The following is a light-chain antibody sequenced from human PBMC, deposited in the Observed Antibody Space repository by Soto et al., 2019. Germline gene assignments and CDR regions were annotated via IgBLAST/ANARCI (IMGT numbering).Light chain of an antibody. Sequence: QLVLTQPPSASASLGASVTLTCTLSSGYGNYKVDWYQQRPGKGPRFVMRVGTGGIVGSKGDGIPDRFSVLGSGLNRYLTIKNIQEDDESDYHCGADHGSGSNFVYVFGTGTKVTVL. V-gene: IGLV9-49*01. J-gene: IGLJ1*01. CDR1: SGYGNYK. CDR2: VGTGGIVG. CDR3: GADHGSGSNFVYV.